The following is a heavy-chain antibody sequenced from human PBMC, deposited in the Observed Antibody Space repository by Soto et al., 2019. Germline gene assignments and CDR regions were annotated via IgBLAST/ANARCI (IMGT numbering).Heavy chain of an antibody. CDR1: GGSISSYY. CDR2: FYYSGST. CDR3: ARGALTTYFDY. J-gene: IGHJ4*02. Sequence: SETLSLTCTASGGSISSYYWSWIRQPPGKGLEWIGYFYYSGSTNYNPSLKSRVTISVDTSKSQFSLKLSSVTAADTAVYYCARGALTTYFDYWGQGTLVTVSS. V-gene: IGHV4-59*01.